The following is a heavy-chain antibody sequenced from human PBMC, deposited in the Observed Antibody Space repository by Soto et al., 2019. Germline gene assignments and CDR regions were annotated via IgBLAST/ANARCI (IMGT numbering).Heavy chain of an antibody. CDR2: FDPEDGET. V-gene: IGHV1-24*01. Sequence: GASVKVSCKVSGYTLTELSMHWVRQAPGKGLEWMGGFDPEDGETIYAQKFQGRVTMTEDTSTDTAYMGLSSLRSEDTAVYYCATARGQWLVHYYYYGMDVWGQGTTVTVSS. CDR3: ATARGQWLVHYYYYGMDV. D-gene: IGHD6-19*01. J-gene: IGHJ6*02. CDR1: GYTLTELS.